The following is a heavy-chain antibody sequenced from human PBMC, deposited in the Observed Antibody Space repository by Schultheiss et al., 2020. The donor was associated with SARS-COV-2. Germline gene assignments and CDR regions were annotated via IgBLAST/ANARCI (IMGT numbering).Heavy chain of an antibody. J-gene: IGHJ4*02. CDR3: ARDGGYFPYFDY. CDR1: GFTFSSYG. CDR2: ISYDGSNK. Sequence: GGSPRLSCAASGFTFSSYGMHWVRQAPGKGLEWVAVISYDGSNKYYADSVKGRFTISRDNSKNTLYLQMNSLRAEDTAVYYCARDGGYFPYFDYWGQGTLVTVSS. D-gene: IGHD3-10*01. V-gene: IGHV3-30*12.